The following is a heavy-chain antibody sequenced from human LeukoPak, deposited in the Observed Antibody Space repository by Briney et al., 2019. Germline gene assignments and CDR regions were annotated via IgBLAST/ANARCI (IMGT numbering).Heavy chain of an antibody. J-gene: IGHJ4*02. D-gene: IGHD5-18*01. CDR3: ARDGYSFGHDFDY. V-gene: IGHV3-74*01. CDR2: IKGDGSST. CDR1: GFTFSSYW. Sequence: GGSLRLSCAASGFTFSSYWMHWVRHTPGKGLVWVSRIKGDGSSTSYADSVKGRFTISRDNAKNTLYLQMSSLRAEDTAVYYCARDGYSFGHDFDYWGQGTLVTVSS.